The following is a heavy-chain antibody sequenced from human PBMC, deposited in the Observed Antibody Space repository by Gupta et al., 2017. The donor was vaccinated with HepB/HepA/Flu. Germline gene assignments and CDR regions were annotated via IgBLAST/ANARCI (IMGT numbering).Heavy chain of an antibody. CDR2: INPNSGGT. J-gene: IGHJ3*02. CDR3: ARDPGGRASTDAFDI. CDR1: GYTFTGYY. V-gene: IGHV1-2*02. D-gene: IGHD3-16*01. Sequence: QVQLVQSGAEVKKPGASVKVSCKASGYTFTGYYMHWVRQAPGQGLEWMGWINPNSGGTNYAQKFQGRVTMTRDTSISTAYMELSRLRSDDTAVYYCARDPGGRASTDAFDIWGQGTMVTVSS.